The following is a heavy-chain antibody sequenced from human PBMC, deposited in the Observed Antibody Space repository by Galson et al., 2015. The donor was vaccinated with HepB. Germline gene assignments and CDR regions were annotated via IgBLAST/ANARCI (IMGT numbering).Heavy chain of an antibody. J-gene: IGHJ4*02. Sequence: SLRLSCAASEFTFSNYWMNWVRQAPGKGLEWVANIKQGGSEKYYVDSVKGRFTISRDNAKNSLYLQMNSLRAEDTAVYYCAGDLGNGWCSLDYWGQGTLVTVSS. V-gene: IGHV3-7*01. D-gene: IGHD6-19*01. CDR2: IKQGGSEK. CDR3: AGDLGNGWCSLDY. CDR1: EFTFSNYW.